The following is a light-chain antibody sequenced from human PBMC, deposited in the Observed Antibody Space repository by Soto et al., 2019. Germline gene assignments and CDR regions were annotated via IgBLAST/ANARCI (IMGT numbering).Light chain of an antibody. CDR1: SSDVGAYNY. V-gene: IGLV2-14*01. CDR3: TSYASSSTLNYV. J-gene: IGLJ1*01. Sequence: QSALTQPASVSGSPGQSITISCTGTSSDVGAYNYVSWYQQHPGKAPQLMIFDVSNRPSGVSDRFSGSKSGNTASLTISGLQAEDEADYYCTSYASSSTLNYVFGAGTKVTVL. CDR2: DVS.